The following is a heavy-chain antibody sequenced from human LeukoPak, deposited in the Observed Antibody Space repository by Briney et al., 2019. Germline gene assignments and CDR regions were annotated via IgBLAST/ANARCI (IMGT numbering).Heavy chain of an antibody. CDR2: IYHSGST. CDR1: GGSISSGGYY. V-gene: IGHV4-30-2*02. Sequence: SETLSLTCTVSGGSISSGGYYWRWIRQPPGKGLEWIGYIYHSGSTYYNPSLKSRVTISVDRSKNQFSLKLSSVTAADTAVYYCARGYSDAFDIWGQGTMVTVSS. D-gene: IGHD5-18*01. J-gene: IGHJ3*02. CDR3: ARGYSDAFDI.